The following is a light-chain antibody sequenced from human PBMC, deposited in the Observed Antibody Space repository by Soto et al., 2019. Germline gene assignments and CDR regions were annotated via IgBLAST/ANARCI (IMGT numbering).Light chain of an antibody. CDR1: QGISRY. Sequence: IQLTQSPSSLSASVGDSVTITCRASQGISRYLAWYQQKPGKAPNLLIYTASSLQSGVPSRFSGSGSGTDFTLTINGLQPEDFATYYCQQAASFPITFGQGTRLEIK. J-gene: IGKJ5*01. V-gene: IGKV1-12*01. CDR2: TAS. CDR3: QQAASFPIT.